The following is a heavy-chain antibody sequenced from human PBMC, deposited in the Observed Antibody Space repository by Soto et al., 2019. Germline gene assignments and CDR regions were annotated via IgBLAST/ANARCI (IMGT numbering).Heavy chain of an antibody. V-gene: IGHV5-51*01. Sequence: GESLKISCNGSGYSVTSYWIGWVRQMPGKGLEWMGIIYPGDSDTRYSPSFQGQVTISAAKSISTAYLQWSSLKASDTAMYYCATDPWNCGSTSCRDAFDIWGQGTMVTVSS. J-gene: IGHJ3*02. D-gene: IGHD2-2*01. CDR3: ATDPWNCGSTSCRDAFDI. CDR1: GYSVTSYW. CDR2: IYPGDSDT.